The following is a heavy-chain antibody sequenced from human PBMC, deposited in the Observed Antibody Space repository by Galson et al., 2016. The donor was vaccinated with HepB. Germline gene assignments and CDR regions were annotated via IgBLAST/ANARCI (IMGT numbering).Heavy chain of an antibody. D-gene: IGHD5-24*01. Sequence: SLRLSCAASGFILDDCAMHWVRQAPGKGLEWVSSISWNSGTIAYAGSVRGRFTISRDNAKNSLYLQMNSLGTEDTGVYYCVKDMAERAYYPDYWGQGTLVAVSS. J-gene: IGHJ4*02. V-gene: IGHV3-9*01. CDR1: GFILDDCA. CDR3: VKDMAERAYYPDY. CDR2: ISWNSGTI.